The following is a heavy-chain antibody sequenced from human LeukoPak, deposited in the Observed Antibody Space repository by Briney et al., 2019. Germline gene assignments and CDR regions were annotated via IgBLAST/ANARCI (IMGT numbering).Heavy chain of an antibody. Sequence: GGSLRLSCVASGFSFSNYAMNWVREAPGKGREWVSYIVLSTSTIDYADSLKGRFTIYRDNAKNSLSLQMSSLRAEDTAVYYCARSPFSSSRTVGYYGTGVWGQGTTVTVSS. D-gene: IGHD6-13*01. CDR2: IVLSTSTI. CDR3: ARSPFSSSRTVGYYGTGV. J-gene: IGHJ6*02. CDR1: GFSFSNYA. V-gene: IGHV3-48*04.